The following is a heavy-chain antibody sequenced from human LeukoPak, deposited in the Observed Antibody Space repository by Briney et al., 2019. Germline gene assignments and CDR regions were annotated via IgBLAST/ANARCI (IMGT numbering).Heavy chain of an antibody. J-gene: IGHJ5*02. CDR3: ARGPGLNWFDP. CDR1: GFTFSSYS. CDR2: ITSSSSTI. V-gene: IGHV3-48*01. Sequence: GGSLRLSCAASGFTFSSYSMNWVRQAPGKGLEWVSYITSSSSTIYYADSVKGRFTISRDNSKNTLYLQMNSLRAEDTAVYYCARGPGLNWFDPWGQGTLVTVSS.